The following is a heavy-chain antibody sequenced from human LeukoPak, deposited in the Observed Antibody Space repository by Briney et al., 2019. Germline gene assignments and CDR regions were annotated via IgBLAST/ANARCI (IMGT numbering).Heavy chain of an antibody. J-gene: IGHJ4*02. CDR1: GGTFSSYA. CDR2: IIPIFGTA. V-gene: IGHV1-69*01. CDR3: ARAGDLYDILTGYYIGDFDY. Sequence: SVKVSCKASGGTFSSYAISWVRQAPGQGLEWMGGIIPIFGTANYAQKFQGRVTITADESTSTAYMELSSLRSDDTAVYYCARAGDLYDILTGYYIGDFDYWGQGTLVTVSS. D-gene: IGHD3-9*01.